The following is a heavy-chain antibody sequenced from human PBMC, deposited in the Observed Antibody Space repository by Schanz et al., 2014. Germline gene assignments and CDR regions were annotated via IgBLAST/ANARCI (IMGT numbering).Heavy chain of an antibody. V-gene: IGHV4-61*02. Sequence: QVQLQESGPGLVKPSQTLSLTCTVSGGSISSNNYYWIWIRQPAGEALEYIGRIYATGSPNYNPSLKSRVTISLDPSNNQFPLNLPSVTAADTAVYYCAGGRGEVATIFHYYYFYYMDVWGKGTTVSVSS. J-gene: IGHJ6*03. D-gene: IGHD5-12*01. CDR3: AGGRGEVATIFHYYYFYYMDV. CDR2: IYATGSP. CDR1: GGSISSNNYY.